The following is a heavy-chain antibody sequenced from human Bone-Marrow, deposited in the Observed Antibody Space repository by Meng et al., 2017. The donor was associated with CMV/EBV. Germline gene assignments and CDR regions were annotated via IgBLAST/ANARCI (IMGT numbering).Heavy chain of an antibody. CDR3: AKMYCSSTSCVGNWFDP. CDR2: ISSSGGST. Sequence: GESLKISCAASGFTFSSYAMSWVRQAPGKGLEWVSAISSSGGSTYYADSVKGRFTISRDNSKNTLYLQMNSLRAEDTAVYYCAKMYCSSTSCVGNWFDPWGQGTLVTVSS. J-gene: IGHJ5*02. D-gene: IGHD2-2*01. V-gene: IGHV3-23*01. CDR1: GFTFSSYA.